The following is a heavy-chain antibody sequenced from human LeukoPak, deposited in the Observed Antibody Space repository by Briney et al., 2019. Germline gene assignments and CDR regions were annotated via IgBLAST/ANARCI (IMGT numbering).Heavy chain of an antibody. CDR2: INPNGGGT. J-gene: IGHJ5*02. V-gene: IGHV1-2*02. D-gene: IGHD6-13*01. CDR1: GYTFIGFY. Sequence: ASVKVPFKTSGYTFIGFYIHWVRQAPGQGLEWMGWINPNGGGTHYAQKFQGRVTMTRDTSVTTAYMELSSLTSDDTAVYYCARDQRQQLILGWLDPWGQGTLVTVSS. CDR3: ARDQRQQLILGWLDP.